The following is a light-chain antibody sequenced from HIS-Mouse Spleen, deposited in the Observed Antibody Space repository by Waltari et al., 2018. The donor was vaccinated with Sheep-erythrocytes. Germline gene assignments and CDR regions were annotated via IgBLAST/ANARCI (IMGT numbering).Light chain of an antibody. Sequence: QSALTQPPSASGSPGQSVTISCTGTSRDVGGYKYVSWYQQHPGKAPKPMIYEVSKRPSGVPDRFSGSKSGNTASLTVSGLQAEDEADYYCSSYAGSNNLVFGGGTKLTVL. J-gene: IGLJ3*02. CDR3: SSYAGSNNLV. CDR2: EVS. CDR1: SRDVGGYKY. V-gene: IGLV2-8*01.